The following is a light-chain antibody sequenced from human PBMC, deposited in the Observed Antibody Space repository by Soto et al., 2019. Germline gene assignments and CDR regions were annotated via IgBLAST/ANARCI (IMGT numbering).Light chain of an antibody. CDR3: CTYGGSSTFE. V-gene: IGLV2-23*03. Sequence: QSVLTQPASVSGSPGQSITISCTGPSTDVGTYNLVSWYQQHPGRAPQLIIYEGTKRPSGVSNRFFGSQSGDTASLTISGLQAEDEGDYHCCTYGGSSTFEFGGGTKLTVL. J-gene: IGLJ2*01. CDR1: STDVGTYNL. CDR2: EGT.